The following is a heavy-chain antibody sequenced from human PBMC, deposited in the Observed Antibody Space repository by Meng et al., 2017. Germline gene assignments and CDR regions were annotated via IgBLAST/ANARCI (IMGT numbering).Heavy chain of an antibody. D-gene: IGHD2/OR15-2a*01. Sequence: QVELVDSGGGLGQPGRALRLSCAASGFTFSSYGMHWVRQSPGKGLEWVAVIWYDGSNKYYADSVKGRFTISRDNSKNTLYLQMNSLRAEDTAVYYCARGLSTTYWYFDLWGRGTLVTVSS. CDR1: GFTFSSYG. CDR2: IWYDGSNK. J-gene: IGHJ2*01. CDR3: ARGLSTTYWYFDL. V-gene: IGHV3-33*01.